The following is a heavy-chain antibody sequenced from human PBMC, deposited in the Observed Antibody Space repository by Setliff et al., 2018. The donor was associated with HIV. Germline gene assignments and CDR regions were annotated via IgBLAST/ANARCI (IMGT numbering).Heavy chain of an antibody. CDR3: ARGIPGS. Sequence: GGSLRLSCAASGFTFDDYAMHWVRQAPGKGLEWVSGITWNSDTLNYADSVKGRFTISRDNAKNSLYLQMNSLRAEDTAMYYCARGIPGSWGQGTLVTVSS. CDR2: ITWNSDTL. J-gene: IGHJ4*02. CDR1: GFTFDDYA. V-gene: IGHV3-9*01.